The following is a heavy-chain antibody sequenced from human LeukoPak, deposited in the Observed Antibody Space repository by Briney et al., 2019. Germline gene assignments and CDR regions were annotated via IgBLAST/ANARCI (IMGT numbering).Heavy chain of an antibody. V-gene: IGHV1-18*01. CDR2: ISAYNGNT. CDR3: ARTDRRYSGYDPWDY. D-gene: IGHD5-12*01. Sequence: GSSVKVSCKTSGYTFTSYGISWVRPAPGQGLEWMGWISAYNGNTNYAQKLQGRDTMTTDTSTSTDYMELRSLRSDDTAVYYWARTDRRYSGYDPWDYWGQGTLVTVSS. CDR1: GYTFTSYG. J-gene: IGHJ4*02.